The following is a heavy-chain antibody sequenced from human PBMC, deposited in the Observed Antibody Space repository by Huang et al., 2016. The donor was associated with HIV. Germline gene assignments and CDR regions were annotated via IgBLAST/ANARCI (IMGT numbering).Heavy chain of an antibody. CDR3: ARQWTILEWLLGLDV. J-gene: IGHJ6*02. D-gene: IGHD3-3*01. Sequence: QMQLQQRGAGLLKPSETLSLTCVSGGSFTGNYLTWIRQAPGKGLEWIGEVNDSGATNSNPSLNGRVTISLDKSNRELSLNLRSVTAADTAVYYCARQWTILEWLLGLDVWGQGTTVSVSS. CDR2: VNDSGAT. CDR1: GGSFTGNY. V-gene: IGHV4-34*02.